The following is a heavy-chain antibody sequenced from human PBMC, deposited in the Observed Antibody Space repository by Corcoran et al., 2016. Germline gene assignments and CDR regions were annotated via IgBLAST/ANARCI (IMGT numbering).Heavy chain of an antibody. J-gene: IGHJ4*02. CDR1: GFAFSSYW. D-gene: IGHD5-18*01. Sequence: EVQLVESGGGLVQPGGSLRLSCAASGFAFSSYWMHWVRQPPGKGLVWVSRINGDGSDTRNADSVNGRVTVSRDNAKNTLYLQMNSLRDDDTAVYYCARGDITAMAADYWGQGTLVTVSS. CDR3: ARGDITAMAADY. CDR2: INGDGSDT. V-gene: IGHV3-74*01.